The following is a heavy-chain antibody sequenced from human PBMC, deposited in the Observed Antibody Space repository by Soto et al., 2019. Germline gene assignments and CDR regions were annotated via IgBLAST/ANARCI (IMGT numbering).Heavy chain of an antibody. CDR1: GFTFSTYS. V-gene: IGHV3-48*01. J-gene: IGHJ6*03. CDR3: ARAASMVRGGNDATHYFYMDV. CDR2: ISGGSRTI. Sequence: PGGSLRLSCAASGFTFSTYSMTWVRQAPGKGLEWVSYISGGSRTIYDADSVKGRFTISRDNAENSLYLQMNSLRAEDTAVYYCARAASMVRGGNDATHYFYMDVWGKGTAVTVSS. D-gene: IGHD3-10*01.